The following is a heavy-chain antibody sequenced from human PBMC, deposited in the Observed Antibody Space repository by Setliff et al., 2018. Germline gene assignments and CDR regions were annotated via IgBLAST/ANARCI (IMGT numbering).Heavy chain of an antibody. CDR1: GFTFDDYA. CDR2: ISWNSAKY. CDR3: VGWFGDLLNS. J-gene: IGHJ4*02. V-gene: IGHV3-9*01. D-gene: IGHD3-10*01. Sequence: GGSLRLSCAASGFTFDDYAMHWVRQAPGKGLEWVSGISWNSAKYYVDSVKGRFTISRDDAKNSLYLQMNSLRAEDTAVYYCVGWFGDLLNSWGQGTLVTVSS.